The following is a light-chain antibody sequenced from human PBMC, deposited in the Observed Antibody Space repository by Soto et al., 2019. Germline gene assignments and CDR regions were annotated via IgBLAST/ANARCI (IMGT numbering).Light chain of an antibody. CDR3: SSYTSSSTRV. J-gene: IGLJ3*02. CDR1: SSDVGGCND. V-gene: IGLV2-14*01. Sequence: QSALTQPASVSGSPGQSITISCTGTSSDVGGCNDVSWYQQHPGKAPKLMIYEVSNRPSGVSNRFSGSKSGNTASLTISGLQAEDEADYYCSSYTSSSTRVFGGGTKVTVL. CDR2: EVS.